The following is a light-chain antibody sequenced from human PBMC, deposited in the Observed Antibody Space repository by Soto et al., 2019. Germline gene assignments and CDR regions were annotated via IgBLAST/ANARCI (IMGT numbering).Light chain of an antibody. CDR2: AAS. Sequence: DIQMTQSPSSLSASVGARVTITCRASQSISSYLNWYQQKPGKAPKLLIYAASSLQSGVPSRFSGSGSGTAFTLTISSLQPEDFATYYCQQSYSTPQTFGQGTKVEIK. J-gene: IGKJ1*01. V-gene: IGKV1-39*01. CDR1: QSISSY. CDR3: QQSYSTPQT.